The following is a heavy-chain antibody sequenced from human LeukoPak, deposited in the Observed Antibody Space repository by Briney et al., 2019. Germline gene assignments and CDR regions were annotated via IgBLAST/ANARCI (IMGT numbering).Heavy chain of an antibody. Sequence: SETLSLTCTVSGGSINSFHWSWIRQSPGKGLEWIGYIYYSGSTNYNPSLKSRVTISVDTSKNQFSLKLSSVTAADTAVYYCARRGAAVADSLFAFDIWGQGTMVTVSS. J-gene: IGHJ3*02. CDR3: ARRGAAVADSLFAFDI. V-gene: IGHV4-59*01. CDR1: GGSINSFH. D-gene: IGHD6-19*01. CDR2: IYYSGST.